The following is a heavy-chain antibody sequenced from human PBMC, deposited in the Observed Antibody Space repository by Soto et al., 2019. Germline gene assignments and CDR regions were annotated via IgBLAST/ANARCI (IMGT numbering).Heavy chain of an antibody. J-gene: IGHJ4*02. V-gene: IGHV3-48*01. CDR3: ARGFLEWLLPFDY. D-gene: IGHD3-3*01. Sequence: PGGSLRLSCAASGFTFSSYSMNWVRQAPGKGLEWVSYISSSSSTIYYADSVKGRFTISRDNAKNSLYLQMNSLRAEDTAVYYCARGFLEWLLPFDYWGQGTLVTVSS. CDR1: GFTFSSYS. CDR2: ISSSSSTI.